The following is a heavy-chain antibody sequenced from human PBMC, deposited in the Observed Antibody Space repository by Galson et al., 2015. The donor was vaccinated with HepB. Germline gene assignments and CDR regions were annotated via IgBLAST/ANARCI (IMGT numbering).Heavy chain of an antibody. CDR2: ISSGSSKI. D-gene: IGHD6-19*01. J-gene: IGHJ3*02. CDR3: ARDHNSDWYGDVFDI. V-gene: IGHV3-48*02. Sequence: SLRLSCAASGFIFSSKSMSWVRQAPGKGLEWVSYISSGSSKIHYADSARGRFTISRDNAKNSLYLQMNSLRDEDTAVYYCARDHNSDWYGDVFDIWGQGTVVTVSS. CDR1: GFIFSSKS.